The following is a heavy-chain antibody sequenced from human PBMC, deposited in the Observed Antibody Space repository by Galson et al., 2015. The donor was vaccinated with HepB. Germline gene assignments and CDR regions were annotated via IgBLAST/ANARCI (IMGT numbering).Heavy chain of an antibody. V-gene: IGHV3-74*01. Sequence: SLRLSCAASGFTFSNDWMHWVRQAPGKGLVWVSEIKGDGSITGYADSMKGRFTISRDNAENTLYLQINSLRADDTAVYYCARSLAEWGQGTLVTVSS. CDR1: GFTFSNDW. CDR3: ARSLAE. CDR2: IKGDGSIT. J-gene: IGHJ4*02.